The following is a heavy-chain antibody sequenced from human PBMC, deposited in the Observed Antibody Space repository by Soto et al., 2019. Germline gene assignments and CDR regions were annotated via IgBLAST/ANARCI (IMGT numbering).Heavy chain of an antibody. CDR3: ARDSSGYDFYYYYGMDV. CDR1: GGTFSSYT. J-gene: IGHJ6*02. Sequence: QVQLVQSGAEVKKPGSSVKVSCKASGGTFSSYTITWVRQAPGQGLEWMGRIIPILGIANYAQKFQGRVTITADKSTSTAYMELSSLRSEDTAVYYCARDSSGYDFYYYYGMDVWGQGTTVTVSS. CDR2: IIPILGIA. V-gene: IGHV1-69*08. D-gene: IGHD5-12*01.